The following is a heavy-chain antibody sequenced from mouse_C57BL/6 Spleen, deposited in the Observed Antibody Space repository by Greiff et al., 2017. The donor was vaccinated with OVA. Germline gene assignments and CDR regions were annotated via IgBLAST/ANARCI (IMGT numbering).Heavy chain of an antibody. CDR3: ARNLRSNPYYAMDY. Sequence: VQVVESGPGLVAPSQSLSITCTVSGFSLTSYAISWVRQPPGKGLEWLGVIWTGGGTNYNSALKSRLSISKDNSKSQVFLKMNSLQTDDTARYYCARNLRSNPYYAMDYWGQGTSVTDSS. CDR2: IWTGGGT. J-gene: IGHJ4*01. D-gene: IGHD2-5*01. CDR1: GFSLTSYA. V-gene: IGHV2-9-1*01.